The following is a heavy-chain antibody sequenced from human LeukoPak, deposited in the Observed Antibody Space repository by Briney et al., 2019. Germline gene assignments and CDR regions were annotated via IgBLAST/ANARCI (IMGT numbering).Heavy chain of an antibody. CDR3: ARDLGDIVLEPPAVYFDL. V-gene: IGHV3-21*01. D-gene: IGHD2-8*02. Sequence: GVSLRLSCAASGFIFSHYSMNWVRQAPGKGLEWVSSISSRSSYIFYADSMKGRFTISRDNAENSLYLQINSLRPDDTAVYYCARDLGDIVLEPPAVYFDLWGRGTLVTVSS. CDR1: GFIFSHYS. CDR2: ISSRSSYI. J-gene: IGHJ2*01.